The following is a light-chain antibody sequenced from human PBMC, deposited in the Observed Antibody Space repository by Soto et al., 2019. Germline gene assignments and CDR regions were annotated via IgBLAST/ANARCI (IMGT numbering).Light chain of an antibody. CDR3: QQYYNPPRT. Sequence: DIVMTQSPDSLAVSLGERATINCKSSQSVLYSSNNNNYLAWYQQKPGQPPKLLIYWASTRESGVPDRFSGSGSVTDFTRNVSSLQAEDVAVYYCQQYYNPPRTFGQGTKLECK. V-gene: IGKV4-1*01. J-gene: IGKJ1*01. CDR1: QSVLYSSNNNNY. CDR2: WAS.